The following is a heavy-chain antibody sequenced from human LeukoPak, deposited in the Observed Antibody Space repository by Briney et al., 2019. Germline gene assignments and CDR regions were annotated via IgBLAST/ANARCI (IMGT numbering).Heavy chain of an antibody. CDR1: GLTFSSYW. V-gene: IGHV3-7*01. CDR2: IKQDGSEK. CDR3: ARECSSTSCYEYFQH. Sequence: GGSLRLSCAASGLTFSSYWMSWVRQAPGKGLVWVANIKQDGSEKYYVDSVKGRFTISRDNAKNSLYLQMNSLRAEDTAVYYCARECSSTSCYEYFQHWGQGTLVTVSS. J-gene: IGHJ1*01. D-gene: IGHD2-2*01.